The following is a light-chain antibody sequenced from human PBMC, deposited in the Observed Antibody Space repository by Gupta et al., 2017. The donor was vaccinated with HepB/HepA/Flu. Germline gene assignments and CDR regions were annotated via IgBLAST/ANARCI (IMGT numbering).Light chain of an antibody. CDR2: AAS. CDR3: QQNDDIPLT. J-gene: IGKJ4*01. V-gene: IGKV1-39*01. Sequence: DIQMTQSPSSLPASVGDRVTITCRASQTVSVYLSWYQRRPGKAPRLLIYAASKLQSGIPSRFSGSGSGTDFTLTISGLQPEDFPTYYCQQNDDIPLTFGGGTKVESK. CDR1: QTVSVY.